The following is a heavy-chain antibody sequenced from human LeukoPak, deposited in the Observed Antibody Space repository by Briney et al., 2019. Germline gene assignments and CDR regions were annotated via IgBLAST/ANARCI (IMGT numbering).Heavy chain of an antibody. CDR3: ARDSTAHYSSGWYDY. J-gene: IGHJ4*02. CDR1: GYTFTSYG. CDR2: ISAYNGNT. Sequence: ASVKVSCKASGYTFTSYGMSWVRQAPGQGLEWMGWISAYNGNTNYAQKLQGRVTMTTDTSTSTAYMELRSLRSDDTAVYYCARDSTAHYSSGWYDYWGQGTLVTVSS. D-gene: IGHD6-19*01. V-gene: IGHV1-18*01.